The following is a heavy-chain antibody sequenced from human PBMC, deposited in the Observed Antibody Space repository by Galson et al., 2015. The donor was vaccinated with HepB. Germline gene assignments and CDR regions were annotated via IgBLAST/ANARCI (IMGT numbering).Heavy chain of an antibody. Sequence: SLRLSCAASGFTLSSHWMSWVRQTLGKGLEWVGNINQDGGQKHYVDSVKGRFTVSRDNAKNSLYLQMNNLRAEDTAIYYCTRDVVAVLGSFDLWGQGTMVTVSS. J-gene: IGHJ3*01. CDR2: INQDGGQK. D-gene: IGHD2-15*01. CDR3: TRDVVAVLGSFDL. V-gene: IGHV3-7*01. CDR1: GFTLSSHW.